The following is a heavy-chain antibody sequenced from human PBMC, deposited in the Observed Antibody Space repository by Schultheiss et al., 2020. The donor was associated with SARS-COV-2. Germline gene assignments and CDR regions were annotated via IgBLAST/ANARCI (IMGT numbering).Heavy chain of an antibody. V-gene: IGHV3-48*04. D-gene: IGHD3-16*01. J-gene: IGHJ5*02. CDR1: GFTFSSYG. CDR3: ARAFHLGPFDP. CDR2: ISGGGSTI. Sequence: GESLKISCAASGFTFSSYGMHWVRQAPGKGLEWVSYISGGGSTIYYADSVKGRFTISRDNAKNSLYLQMNSLRAEDTAVYYCARAFHLGPFDPWGQGTLVTVSS.